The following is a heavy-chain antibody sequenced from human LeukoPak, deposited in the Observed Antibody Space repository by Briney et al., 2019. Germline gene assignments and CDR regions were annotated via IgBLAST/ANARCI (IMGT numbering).Heavy chain of an antibody. J-gene: IGHJ4*02. V-gene: IGHV4-39*07. CDR1: GGSISSSSYY. CDR3: ARLGYCSSTSCSLFYFDY. Sequence: SETLSLTCTVSGGSISSSSYYWGWIRQPPGKGLEWIGSIYYSGSTYYNPSLKSRVTISVDTSKNQFSLKLSSVTAADTAVYYCARLGYCSSTSCSLFYFDYWGQGTLVTVSS. CDR2: IYYSGST. D-gene: IGHD2-2*01.